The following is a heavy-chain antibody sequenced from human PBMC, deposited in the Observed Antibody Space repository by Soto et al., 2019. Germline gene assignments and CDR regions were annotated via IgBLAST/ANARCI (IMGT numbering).Heavy chain of an antibody. D-gene: IGHD5-12*01. J-gene: IGHJ4*02. Sequence: QITLKESGPTLMKPTQTLTLTCTFSGFSLSTRGVGVVWIRQPPGKGLEWLALIFWDDDKWYNPSLKSRLTITEDTSKNQVVLIMTNMDPVDTATYYCAHRPRGYAYYFDFWGQGTLVTVSS. CDR2: IFWDDDK. V-gene: IGHV2-5*02. CDR3: AHRPRGYAYYFDF. CDR1: GFSLSTRGVG.